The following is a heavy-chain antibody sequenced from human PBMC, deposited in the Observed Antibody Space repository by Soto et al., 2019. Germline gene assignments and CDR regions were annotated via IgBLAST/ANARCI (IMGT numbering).Heavy chain of an antibody. D-gene: IGHD5-18*01. V-gene: IGHV4-61*08. CDR1: GGSITRGGYY. CDR2: IYNSGST. J-gene: IGHJ4*02. CDR3: ARAWDQGYSYGYDFDY. Sequence: SETLSLTCTVSGGSITRGGYYWSWIRQHPGKGLEWIGYIYNSGSTNYNPSLKSRVTISVDTSKNQFSLKLSSVTAADTAVYYCARAWDQGYSYGYDFDYWGQGTLVTVSS.